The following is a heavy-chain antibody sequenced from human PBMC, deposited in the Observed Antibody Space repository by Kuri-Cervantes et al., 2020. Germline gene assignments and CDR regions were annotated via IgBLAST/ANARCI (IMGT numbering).Heavy chain of an antibody. D-gene: IGHD5-12*01. CDR1: GDTFTGYY. V-gene: IGHV1-2*02. Sequence: ASVKVSCKASGDTFTGYYMHWVRQAPGQGLEWMGWINPNSGGTNYAQKFQGRVTMTRDTSISTAYMELSRLRSDDTAVYYCARGGLYSGYDYGGARYYYYYYGMDVWGQGTTVTVSS. CDR2: INPNSGGT. CDR3: ARGGLYSGYDYGGARYYYYYYGMDV. J-gene: IGHJ6*02.